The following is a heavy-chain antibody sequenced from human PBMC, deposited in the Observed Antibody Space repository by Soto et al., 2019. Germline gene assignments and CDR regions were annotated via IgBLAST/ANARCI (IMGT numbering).Heavy chain of an antibody. CDR1: GYTFTSYG. Sequence: ASVKVSCKASGYTFTSYGISWVRQAPGQGLEWMGWISAYNGNTNYAQKLQGRVTMTTDTSTSTAYMELRSLRSDDTAVYYCARDTNTMVRVVIKGYYYGMDVWAQGTTVTVSS. J-gene: IGHJ6*02. CDR3: ARDTNTMVRVVIKGYYYGMDV. CDR2: ISAYNGNT. D-gene: IGHD3-10*01. V-gene: IGHV1-18*04.